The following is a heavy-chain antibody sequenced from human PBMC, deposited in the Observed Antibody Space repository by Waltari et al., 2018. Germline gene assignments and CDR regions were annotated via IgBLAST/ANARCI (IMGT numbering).Heavy chain of an antibody. D-gene: IGHD2-15*01. V-gene: IGHV4-30-4*08. CDR3: ARERTCSGGSCYPTPRSRSSWFDP. Sequence: QVQLQESGPGLVKPSQTLSLTCTVSGGSISSGDYYWSWIRQPPGKGLEWIGYIYYSGSTYYNPSLKSRVTISVDTSKNQFSLKLSSVTAADTAVYYCARERTCSGGSCYPTPRSRSSWFDPWGQGTLVTVSS. CDR1: GGSISSGDYY. J-gene: IGHJ5*02. CDR2: IYYSGST.